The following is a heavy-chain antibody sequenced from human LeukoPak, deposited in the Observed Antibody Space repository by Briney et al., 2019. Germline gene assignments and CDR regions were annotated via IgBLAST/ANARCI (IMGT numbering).Heavy chain of an antibody. CDR2: ISGSGGST. V-gene: IGHV3-23*01. CDR3: AKLGLDCSSTSCFPEDY. D-gene: IGHD2-2*01. Sequence: GGSLRLSCAASGFTFSGYAMSWVRQAPGKGLEWVSAISGSGGSTYYADSVKGRFTISRDNSKNTLYLQMNSLRAEDTAVYYCAKLGLDCSSTSCFPEDYWGQGTLVTVSS. J-gene: IGHJ4*02. CDR1: GFTFSGYA.